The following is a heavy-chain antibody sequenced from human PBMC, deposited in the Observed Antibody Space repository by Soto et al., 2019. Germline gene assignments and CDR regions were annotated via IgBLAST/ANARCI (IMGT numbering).Heavy chain of an antibody. CDR2: IIPIFGTA. CDR1: GGTFSSYA. Sequence: QVQLVQSGAEVKQPGSSVKVSCKASGGTFSSYAISWVRQAPGQGLEWMGGIIPIFGTANYAQKFQGRVTITADKSTSTAYMELSSVRSEDTAVYYCASPPYYDFWSGYYVDYYYGMDVWGQGTTVTVSS. V-gene: IGHV1-69*06. D-gene: IGHD3-3*01. J-gene: IGHJ6*02. CDR3: ASPPYYDFWSGYYVDYYYGMDV.